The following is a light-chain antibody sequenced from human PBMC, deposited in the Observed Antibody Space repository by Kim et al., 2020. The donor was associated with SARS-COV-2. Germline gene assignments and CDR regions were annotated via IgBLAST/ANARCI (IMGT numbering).Light chain of an antibody. J-gene: IGLJ3*02. CDR2: YDS. Sequence: SSELTQPPSVSVAPGRPARITCGGNNIGGKSVHWYQQKPGQAPVLVIYYDSDRPSGIPERFSGSNSGNTATLTISRVEAGDEADYYCQVWDSSSDHPNWVFGGGTQLTVL. V-gene: IGLV3-21*04. CDR1: NIGGKS. CDR3: QVWDSSSDHPNWV.